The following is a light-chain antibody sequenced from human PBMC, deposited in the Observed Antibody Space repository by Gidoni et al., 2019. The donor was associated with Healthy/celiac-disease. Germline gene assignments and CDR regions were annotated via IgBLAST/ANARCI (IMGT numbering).Light chain of an antibody. Sequence: ELVMPQSPATLSVSPGERATLSCRASQSVSSNLAWYQQKPGQAPRLLIYGASTRATGIPARFSGSGSGTEFTLTISSLQSEDFAVYYCQQYNNWLDTFGQGTKLEIK. V-gene: IGKV3-15*01. CDR2: GAS. CDR1: QSVSSN. J-gene: IGKJ2*01. CDR3: QQYNNWLDT.